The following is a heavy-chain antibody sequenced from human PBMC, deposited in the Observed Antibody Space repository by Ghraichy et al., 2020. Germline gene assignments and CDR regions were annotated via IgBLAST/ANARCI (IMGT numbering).Heavy chain of an antibody. D-gene: IGHD3-3*02. CDR3: SRAVNRGRKHFWIAY. CDR1: GGSISSYN. V-gene: IGHV4-4*09. CDR2: IYTSGST. J-gene: IGHJ4*02. Sequence: SETLSLTCTVSGGSISSYNWNWSRQPPAKGQEWIGYIYTSGSTNYNHYLKSRVTISVDTSKNQFSLKLSSVTAADPAVYYCSRAVNRGRKHFWIAYWGQATLVTASS.